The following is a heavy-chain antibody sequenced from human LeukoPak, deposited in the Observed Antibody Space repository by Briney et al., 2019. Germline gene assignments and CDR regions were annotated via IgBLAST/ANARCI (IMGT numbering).Heavy chain of an antibody. D-gene: IGHD5-18*01. CDR3: ARGDTAMVRSVDY. CDR1: GGSISSSNW. J-gene: IGHJ4*02. Sequence: SETLSFTCAVSGGSISSSNWWSWVRQPPGKGLEWIGEIYHSGSTNYNPSLKSRVTISVDKSKNQFSLKLSSVTAADTAVYYCARGDTAMVRSVDYWGQGTLVTVSS. V-gene: IGHV4-4*02. CDR2: IYHSGST.